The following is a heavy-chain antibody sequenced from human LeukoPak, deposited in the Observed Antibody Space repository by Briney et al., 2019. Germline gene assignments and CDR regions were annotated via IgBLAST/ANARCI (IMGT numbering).Heavy chain of an antibody. D-gene: IGHD6-19*01. J-gene: IGHJ1*01. CDR1: GFTFSSYS. CDR3: ARDEYSSGWY. V-gene: IGHV3-21*01. CDR2: ISSSSRYI. Sequence: PGGSLRLSCAASGFTFSSYSMNWVRQAPEKGLEWVSCISSSSRYIYYSDSVKGRFTISRDNAKNSLHLQMNSPRAEDTAVYYCARDEYSSGWYLGQGTLVTVSS.